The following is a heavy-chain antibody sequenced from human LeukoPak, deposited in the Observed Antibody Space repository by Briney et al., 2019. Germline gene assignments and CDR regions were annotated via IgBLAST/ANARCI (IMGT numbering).Heavy chain of an antibody. D-gene: IGHD6-13*01. J-gene: IGHJ6*02. V-gene: IGHV4-34*01. CDR2: INHSGST. CDR1: GGSFSGYY. Sequence: SETLSLTCAVYGGSFSGYYWSWIRQPPGKGLEWIGEINHSGSTNYNPSLKSRVTISVDTSKNQFSLKLSSVTAADPAVYYCARGRSFSSWYPHGMDVWGQGTTVTVSS. CDR3: ARGRSFSSWYPHGMDV.